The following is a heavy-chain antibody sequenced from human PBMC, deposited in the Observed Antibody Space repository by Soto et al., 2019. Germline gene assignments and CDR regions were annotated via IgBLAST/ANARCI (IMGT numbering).Heavy chain of an antibody. CDR2: IYHSGST. J-gene: IGHJ4*02. V-gene: IGHV4-30-2*01. CDR3: AAGGGLPRYY. Sequence: QLQLQESGSGLVKPSQTLSLTCAVSGGSISSGGYSWSWIRQPPGKGLEWIGYIYHSGSTYYNPSLKSRVTISVDRSKHQFSLKLSSVTAAATAVYCCAAGGGLPRYYWGQGTLVTVSS. D-gene: IGHD5-12*01. CDR1: GGSISSGGYS.